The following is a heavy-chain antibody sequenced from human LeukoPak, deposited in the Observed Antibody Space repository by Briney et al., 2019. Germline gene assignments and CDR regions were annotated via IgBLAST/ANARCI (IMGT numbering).Heavy chain of an antibody. CDR3: ARTYIVVVPAAIFSAFDI. D-gene: IGHD2-2*01. V-gene: IGHV4-34*01. J-gene: IGHJ3*02. CDR2: INHSGST. CDR1: GGSFSGYY. Sequence: SETLSLTCAVYGGSFSGYYWSWIRQPPGKGLEWIGEINHSGSTNYNPSLKSRVTTSVDTSKNQFSLKLSSATAADTAVYYCARTYIVVVPAAIFSAFDIWGQGTMVTVSS.